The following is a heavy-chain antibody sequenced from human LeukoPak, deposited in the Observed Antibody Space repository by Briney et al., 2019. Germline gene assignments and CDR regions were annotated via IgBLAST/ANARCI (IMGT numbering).Heavy chain of an antibody. CDR1: GFTFSSYS. Sequence: PGGSLRLSCAASGFTFSSYSMNWVRQAPGKGLEWVSYISSSSSTIYYADSVKGRFTISRDNAKNSLYLQMNSLRAEDTAVYYCARDGRGGISWGQGTLVTVSS. CDR3: ARDGRGGIS. V-gene: IGHV3-48*04. D-gene: IGHD6-13*01. CDR2: ISSSSSTI. J-gene: IGHJ5*02.